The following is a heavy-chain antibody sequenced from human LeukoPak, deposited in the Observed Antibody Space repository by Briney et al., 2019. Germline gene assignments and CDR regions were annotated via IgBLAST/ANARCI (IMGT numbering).Heavy chain of an antibody. V-gene: IGHV4-34*01. CDR2: INHGGRT. CDR3: ARVQSRLSWFDP. Sequence: SETLSLTCAVYNGSFNEYYWSWIRQSPGKGLEWIGEINHGGRTNYNPSLQSRVTISVDTSKNQFCLKLSSVTAADTAVYYCARVQSRLSWFDPWGQGTLVTVSS. J-gene: IGHJ5*02. CDR1: NGSFNEYY.